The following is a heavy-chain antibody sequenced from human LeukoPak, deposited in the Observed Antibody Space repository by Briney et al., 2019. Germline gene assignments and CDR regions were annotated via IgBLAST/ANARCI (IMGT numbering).Heavy chain of an antibody. CDR3: AREPRVGFSRSFGY. D-gene: IGHD2-2*01. V-gene: IGHV1-2*02. CDR1: GYTFTGYY. J-gene: IGHJ4*02. Sequence: GASVKVSCKASGYTFTGYYMHWVRQAPGQGLEWMGWINPNSGGTNYAQKFQGRVTMTRDTSISTAYMEPSRLRSDDTAVYYCAREPRVGFSRSFGYWGQGTLVTVSS. CDR2: INPNSGGT.